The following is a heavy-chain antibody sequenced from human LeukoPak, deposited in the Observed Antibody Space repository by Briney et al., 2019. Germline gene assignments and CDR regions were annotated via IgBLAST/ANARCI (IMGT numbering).Heavy chain of an antibody. J-gene: IGHJ4*02. V-gene: IGHV3-7*01. D-gene: IGHD2-15*01. Sequence: PGGSLRLSCAASGFTFSSYWMSWVRRAPGKGLEWVANRKEDGSEKYYVDSVKGRFTISRDNAKNSLYLQMNSLRAEDTAVYYCARDGASTKLPTYYFDYWGQGTLVTVSS. CDR3: ARDGASTKLPTYYFDY. CDR1: GFTFSSYW. CDR2: RKEDGSEK.